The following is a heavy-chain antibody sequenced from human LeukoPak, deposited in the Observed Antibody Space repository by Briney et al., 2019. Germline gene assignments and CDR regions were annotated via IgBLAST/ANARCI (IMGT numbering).Heavy chain of an antibody. CDR1: GFAFTSYT. V-gene: IGHV3-21*01. J-gene: IGHJ5*02. CDR3: ARDGDNDTVIRLNFFDP. CDR2: ITRSSSYI. D-gene: IGHD4/OR15-4a*01. Sequence: PGGSLRVSCAASGFAFTSYTMNWIRQALGKGLEWVSSITRSSSYIYYEDSVKGRFTISGDNAKNSLFLQMNSVRAEDTAVYYCARDGDNDTVIRLNFFDPWGQGTLVTVSS.